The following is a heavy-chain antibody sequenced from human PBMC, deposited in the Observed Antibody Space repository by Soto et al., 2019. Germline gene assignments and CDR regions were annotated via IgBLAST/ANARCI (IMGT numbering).Heavy chain of an antibody. CDR2: INHSGST. D-gene: IGHD3-3*01. Sequence: PSETLSLTCAVYGGSFSGYYWSWIRPPPGKGLEWIGEINHSGSTNYNPSLKSRVTISVDTSKNQFSLKLSSVTAADTAVYYCARGLLAANDFWSGYWGYYFDYWGQGTLVTVSS. J-gene: IGHJ4*02. V-gene: IGHV4-34*01. CDR3: ARGLLAANDFWSGYWGYYFDY. CDR1: GGSFSGYY.